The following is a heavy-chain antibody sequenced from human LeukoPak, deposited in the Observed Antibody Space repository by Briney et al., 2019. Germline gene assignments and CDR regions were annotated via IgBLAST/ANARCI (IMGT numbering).Heavy chain of an antibody. V-gene: IGHV4-39*07. Sequence: SETLSLTCTVSGGSISSSSYCWGWIRQPPGKGLEWIGSIYYSGSTYYNPSLKSRVTISVDTSKNQFSLKLSSVTAADTAVYYCARVGGTIFGVMDVWGKGTTVTVSS. CDR1: GGSISSSSYC. CDR2: IYYSGST. CDR3: ARVGGTIFGVMDV. D-gene: IGHD3-3*01. J-gene: IGHJ6*03.